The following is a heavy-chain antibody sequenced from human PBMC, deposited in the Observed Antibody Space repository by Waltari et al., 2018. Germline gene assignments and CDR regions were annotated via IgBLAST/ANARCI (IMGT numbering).Heavy chain of an antibody. D-gene: IGHD6-6*01. Sequence: QVQLVQSGAEVKKPGSSVKVSCKASGGTFSSYAISWVRQAPGQGLEWMGRTIPIFGTANYAQKFQGRVTITADESTSTAYMELSSLRSEDTAVYYCARGVAARLFPLTLHFDYWGQGTLVTVSS. J-gene: IGHJ4*02. V-gene: IGHV1-69*18. CDR1: GGTFSSYA. CDR3: ARGVAARLFPLTLHFDY. CDR2: TIPIFGTA.